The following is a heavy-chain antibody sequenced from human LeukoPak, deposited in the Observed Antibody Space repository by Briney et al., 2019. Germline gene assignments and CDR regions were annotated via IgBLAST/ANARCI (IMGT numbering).Heavy chain of an antibody. CDR2: INPNSGGT. D-gene: IGHD5-24*01. Sequence: ASVKVSCKASGYTFTGYYMHWVRQAPGQGLERMGWINPNSGGTNYAQKFQGRVTMTRDTSISTAYMELSRLRSDDTAVYYCAREMPSRRWLRHPYYFDYWGQGTLVTVSS. CDR3: AREMPSRRWLRHPYYFDY. V-gene: IGHV1-2*02. J-gene: IGHJ4*02. CDR1: GYTFTGYY.